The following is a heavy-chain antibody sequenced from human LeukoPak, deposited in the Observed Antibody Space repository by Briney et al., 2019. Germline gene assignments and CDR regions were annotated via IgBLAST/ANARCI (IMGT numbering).Heavy chain of an antibody. V-gene: IGHV4-39*01. Sequence: SETLSLTCTVSGGSISSSSYYWGCHRPPQGKGLEWSGNIFCSGSNNSNPYLKSRVTISVDTSKNQFSLKLSSVTASDTAVYYCARLGYCDSSSCYLHYHYYMDVWGKGTTVTVSS. CDR3: ARLGYCDSSSCYLHYHYYMDV. J-gene: IGHJ6*03. CDR2: IFCSGSN. CDR1: GGSISSSSYY. D-gene: IGHD2-2*01.